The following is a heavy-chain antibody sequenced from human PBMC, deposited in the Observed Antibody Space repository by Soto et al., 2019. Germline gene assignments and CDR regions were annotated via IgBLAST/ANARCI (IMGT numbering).Heavy chain of an antibody. J-gene: IGHJ6*02. CDR2: IYHSGST. V-gene: IGHV4-4*02. D-gene: IGHD3-3*01. CDR1: GGSISSSNW. Sequence: PSETLSLTCAVSGGSISSSNWWSWVRQPPGKGLEWIGEIYHSGSTNYNPSLKSRVTISVDQSKNQFSLRVTSATAADTAVYYCARDWTMDVWGQGTTVTVSS. CDR3: ARDWTMDV.